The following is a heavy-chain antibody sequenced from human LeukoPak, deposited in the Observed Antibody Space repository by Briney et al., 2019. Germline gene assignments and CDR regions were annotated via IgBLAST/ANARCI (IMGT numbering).Heavy chain of an antibody. J-gene: IGHJ4*02. CDR2: ISYDGSNK. CDR3: ARDSSGTQVFDL. V-gene: IGHV3-30*03. CDR1: GFTFSSYG. D-gene: IGHD6-19*01. Sequence: PGGSLRLSCAASGFTFSSYGMHWVRQAPGKGLEWVAVISYDGSNKGYADSVKGRFTLSRDNSKNTLYLQMNSLSAEDTAVYYCARDSSGTQVFDLWGPGTLVTVSS.